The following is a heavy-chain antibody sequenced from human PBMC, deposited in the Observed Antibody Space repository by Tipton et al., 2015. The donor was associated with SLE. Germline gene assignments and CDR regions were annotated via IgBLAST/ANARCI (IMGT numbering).Heavy chain of an antibody. J-gene: IGHJ4*02. V-gene: IGHV4-59*08. Sequence: TLSLTCTVSGGSISSYYWSWIRQPPGKGLEWIGYIYYSGSTNYNPSLKSRVTISVDTSKNHFSLKLSSVTAADTAVYFCARLYASGSYYTDYWGQGTLVTVSS. CDR1: GGSISSYY. CDR2: IYYSGST. D-gene: IGHD3-10*01. CDR3: ARLYASGSYYTDY.